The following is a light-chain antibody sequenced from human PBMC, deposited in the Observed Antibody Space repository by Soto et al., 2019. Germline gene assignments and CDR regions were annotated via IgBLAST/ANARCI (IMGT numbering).Light chain of an antibody. V-gene: IGKV3-11*01. J-gene: IGKJ3*01. Sequence: EIVLTQSPATLSLSPGERATLSCRASQSVSSYLAWYQQKPGQAPRLLIYDASNRATGIPARFSGSGSGTDFTLTISSLEPEDFAVYYCQQRSNWTRSVFGPGTKVDIK. CDR1: QSVSSY. CDR3: QQRSNWTRSV. CDR2: DAS.